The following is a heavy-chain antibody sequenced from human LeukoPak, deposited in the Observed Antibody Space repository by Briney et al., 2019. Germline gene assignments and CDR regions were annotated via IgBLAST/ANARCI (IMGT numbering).Heavy chain of an antibody. CDR3: ARRGANSGHSFDY. J-gene: IGHJ4*02. Sequence: GGSLRLSCAASGFTFSSYAMSWVRQAPGKGLEWVSAISGSGGSTYYADSVMGRFTISRDNSKNTLYLQMNSLRAEDTAVYYCARRGANSGHSFDYWGQGTLVSVSS. D-gene: IGHD5-12*01. V-gene: IGHV3-23*01. CDR2: ISGSGGST. CDR1: GFTFSSYA.